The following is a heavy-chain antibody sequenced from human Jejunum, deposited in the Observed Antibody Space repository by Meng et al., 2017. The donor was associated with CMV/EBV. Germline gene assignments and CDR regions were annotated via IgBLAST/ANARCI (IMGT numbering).Heavy chain of an antibody. CDR1: TFRCSG. CDR3: ASEGCGGDCRSYYYFDL. D-gene: IGHD2-21*02. V-gene: IGHV3-48*03. J-gene: IGHJ4*02. CDR2: IRGEECTM. Sequence: TFRCSGLEWVRQTPGKGLEGVGYIRGEECTMGYAATATGRFTISRYNAKNTLYLEMNSLTSEARDVYFCASEGCGGDCRSYYYFDLWGRGTLVTVSS.